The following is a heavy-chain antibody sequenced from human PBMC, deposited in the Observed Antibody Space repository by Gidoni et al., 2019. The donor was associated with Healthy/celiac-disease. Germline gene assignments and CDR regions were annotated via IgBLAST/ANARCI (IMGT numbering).Heavy chain of an antibody. D-gene: IGHD2-15*01. CDR2: INHSGST. CDR1: GGSFSGYY. J-gene: IGHJ2*01. Sequence: QVQLQQWGAGLLKPSETLSLTCAVYGGSFSGYYWSWIRQPPGKGLEWIGEINHSGSTNYNPSLKSRVTISVDTSKNQFSLKLSSVTAADTAVYYCARGRYCSGGSCYRLRFWYFDLWGRGTLVTVSS. CDR3: ARGRYCSGGSCYRLRFWYFDL. V-gene: IGHV4-34*01.